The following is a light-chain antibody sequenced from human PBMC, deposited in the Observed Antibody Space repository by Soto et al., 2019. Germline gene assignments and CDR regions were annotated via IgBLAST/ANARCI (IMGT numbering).Light chain of an antibody. Sequence: QSVLTQPRSVSGSPGQSVTISCTGTTSDVGGYDYVSWFQQHPGKVPKLLIYDVTKRPSGVPDRFSGSKSGNTASLTISGLQADDEADYYCSSYEGRYSWNFGGGTKVTVL. CDR1: TSDVGGYDY. CDR3: SSYEGRYSWN. J-gene: IGLJ2*01. CDR2: DVT. V-gene: IGLV2-11*01.